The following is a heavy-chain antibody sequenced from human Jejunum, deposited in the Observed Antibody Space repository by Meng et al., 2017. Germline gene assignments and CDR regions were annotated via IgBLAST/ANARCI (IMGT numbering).Heavy chain of an antibody. D-gene: IGHD2-15*01. CDR1: GFTFSSYA. CDR3: ARGDKRNLGFCSGGSCPQSDY. Sequence: GSLRLSCAASGFTFSSYAFHWVRQTPGKGLEWVAVISYDGSNTYHADSVKGRFTISRDNSKNTLYLQMNGLRVEDTAVYYCARGDKRNLGFCSGGSCPQSDYWGQGTLVTVSS. CDR2: ISYDGSNT. J-gene: IGHJ4*02. V-gene: IGHV3-30*04.